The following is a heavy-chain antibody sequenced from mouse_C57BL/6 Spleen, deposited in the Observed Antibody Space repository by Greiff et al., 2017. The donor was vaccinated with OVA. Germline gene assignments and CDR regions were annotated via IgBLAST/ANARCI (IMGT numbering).Heavy chain of an antibody. CDR3: ARGGTLGYFDY. V-gene: IGHV5-4*03. Sequence: EVKVVESGGGLVKPGGSLKLSCAASGFTFSSYAMSWVRQTPEKRLEWVATISDGGSYTYYPDNVKGRFTISRDNAKNNLYLQMSHLKSEDTAMYYCARGGTLGYFDYWGQGTTLTVSS. CDR2: ISDGGSYT. CDR1: GFTFSSYA. D-gene: IGHD3-3*01. J-gene: IGHJ2*01.